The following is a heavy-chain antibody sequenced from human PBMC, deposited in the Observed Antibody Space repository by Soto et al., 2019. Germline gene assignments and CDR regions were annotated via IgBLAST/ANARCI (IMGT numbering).Heavy chain of an antibody. Sequence: PSETLSLTCTVSGGSIRSDYWSWFPQSPGKGLEWIGDIYHSGSTNYSPSLKSRVTMSVDTSKNQFSLTLDSVTAADTAVYCGARAYPGIAAFHHRDKGSLVTVSS. CDR3: ARAYPGIAAFHH. D-gene: IGHD6-13*01. CDR2: IYHSGST. J-gene: IGHJ1*01. CDR1: GGSIRSDY. V-gene: IGHV4-59*01.